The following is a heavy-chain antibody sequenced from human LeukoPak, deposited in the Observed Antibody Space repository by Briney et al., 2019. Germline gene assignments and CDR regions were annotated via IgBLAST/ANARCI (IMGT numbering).Heavy chain of an antibody. J-gene: IGHJ6*03. CDR2: INHSGST. CDR1: GGSFSGYY. V-gene: IGHV4-34*01. Sequence: SETLSLTCAVYGGSFSGYYWSWIRQPPGKGLEWIGEINHSGSTNYNPSLKSRVTISVDTSKNQFSLKLSSVIAADTAVYYCARGRGGSYYYYYYMDVWGKGTTVTVSS. D-gene: IGHD2-15*01. CDR3: ARGRGGSYYYYYYMDV.